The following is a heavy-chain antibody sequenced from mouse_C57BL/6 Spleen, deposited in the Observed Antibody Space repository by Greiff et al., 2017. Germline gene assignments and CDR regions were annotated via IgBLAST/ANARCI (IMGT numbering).Heavy chain of an antibody. CDR3: ARQRGGYAMDY. CDR2: IWRDGST. V-gene: IGHV2-6*03. CDR1: GFSLTSYG. Sequence: VQLMESGPGLVAPSQSLSITCTVSGFSLTSYGVHWVRQPPGTGLEWLVVIWRDGSTTYTSALKSRLSIRKDNSKSQVFLKMNSLQTDDTAMYYWARQRGGYAMDYWGQGTSVTVSS. D-gene: IGHD1-1*02. J-gene: IGHJ4*01.